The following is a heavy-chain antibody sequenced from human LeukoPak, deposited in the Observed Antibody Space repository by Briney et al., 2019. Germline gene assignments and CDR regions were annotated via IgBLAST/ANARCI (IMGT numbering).Heavy chain of an antibody. V-gene: IGHV4-4*02. Sequence: SETLSLTCGVSGGSVINTNWWTWVRQPPGKGLEWIGEVHLDGRTNYNPSLESRLTMSVDVSENQVSLKLSSVTAADTAVYYCAREGGFYRPLDYSGQGTLVTVSS. D-gene: IGHD3-3*01. CDR1: GGSVINTNW. CDR2: VHLDGRT. CDR3: AREGGFYRPLDY. J-gene: IGHJ4*02.